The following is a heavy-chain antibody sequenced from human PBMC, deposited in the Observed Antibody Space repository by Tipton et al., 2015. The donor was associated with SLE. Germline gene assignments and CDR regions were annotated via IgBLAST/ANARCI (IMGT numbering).Heavy chain of an antibody. V-gene: IGHV4-38-2*02. CDR2: MFHGGST. CDR1: GCSISSGYS. CDR3: ASSQYCSDSSCYSFDY. J-gene: IGHJ4*02. Sequence: TLSLTCTVSGCSISSGYSWGWIRQPPGKGLEWIGSMFHGGSTYYNPSLKSRVTISVDTSKNQFSLKLSSVTAADTAVYHCASSQYCSDSSCYSFDYWGQGTLVTVSS. D-gene: IGHD2-2*02.